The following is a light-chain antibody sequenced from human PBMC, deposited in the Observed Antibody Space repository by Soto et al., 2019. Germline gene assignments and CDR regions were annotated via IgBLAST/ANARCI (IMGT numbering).Light chain of an antibody. V-gene: IGLV2-8*01. CDR2: EVS. CDR1: SSDVGGYNY. CDR3: SSYAGSNNFGV. Sequence: QSALTQPPSASGSPGQSVTISYTGTSSDVGGYNYVSWYQQHPGKAPKLMIYEVSKRPSGVPDRFSGSKSGNTASLTVSGLQAEDEADYYCSSYAGSNNFGVFGGGTQLTVL. J-gene: IGLJ2*01.